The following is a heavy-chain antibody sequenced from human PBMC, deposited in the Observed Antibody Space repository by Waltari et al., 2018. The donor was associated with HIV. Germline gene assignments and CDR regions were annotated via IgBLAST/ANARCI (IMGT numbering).Heavy chain of an antibody. Sequence: EVQLVQSGTESKKPGESLQISCQSSGYSFTSYWIGWVRQMPGKGLEWMGVIYPGDSDTIYSPPFQGQVTISADKSINTAYLQWTSRKASDTAIYYCARLPAGPYESGGASSNYFDYWGRGTLVTVSS. J-gene: IGHJ4*02. V-gene: IGHV5-51*03. CDR2: IYPGDSDT. CDR3: ARLPAGPYESGGASSNYFDY. CDR1: GYSFTSYW. D-gene: IGHD3-22*01.